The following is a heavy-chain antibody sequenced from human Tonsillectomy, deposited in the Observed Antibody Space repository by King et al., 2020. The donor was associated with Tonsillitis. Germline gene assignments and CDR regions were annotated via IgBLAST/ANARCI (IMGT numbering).Heavy chain of an antibody. CDR2: ISWNSGSI. V-gene: IGHV3-9*01. CDR1: GFTFDDYA. CDR3: AKDHTLLVRSYIDY. D-gene: IGHD2-2*01. J-gene: IGHJ4*02. Sequence: VQLVESGGGLVQPGRSLRLSCAASGFTFDDYAMHWVRQAPGKGLEWVSGISWNSGSIGYADSVKGRFTISRDNAKNSLYLQMNSLRAEDTALYYCAKDHTLLVRSYIDYWGQGTLVTVSS.